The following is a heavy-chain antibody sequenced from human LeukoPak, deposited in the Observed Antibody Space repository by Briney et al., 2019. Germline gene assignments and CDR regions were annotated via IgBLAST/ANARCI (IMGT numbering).Heavy chain of an antibody. CDR1: GYTFTGYY. J-gene: IGHJ6*03. Sequence: ASVKVSCKASGYTFTGYYMHWVRQAPGQGLEWMGWINPNSGGTNYAQKFQGRVTMTRDTSINTAYMELSRLRSDDTAVYYCARVVMGRDYYYYYMDVRGKGTTVTVSS. CDR2: INPNSGGT. D-gene: IGHD3-22*01. V-gene: IGHV1-2*02. CDR3: ARVVMGRDYYYYYMDV.